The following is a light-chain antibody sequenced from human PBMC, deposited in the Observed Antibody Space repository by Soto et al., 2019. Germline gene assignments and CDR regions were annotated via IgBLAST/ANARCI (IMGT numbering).Light chain of an antibody. Sequence: EIVLTQSPATLSSSPGNRATLSCRASQSVSSYLAWYQQKPGQAPRLLIYDASNRATGIPARVSGSGSGTDFPLTITGHEPEDFAVSYCQQRSHSPSTFGGGTKVEIK. CDR2: DAS. CDR1: QSVSSY. V-gene: IGKV3-11*01. J-gene: IGKJ4*01. CDR3: QQRSHSPST.